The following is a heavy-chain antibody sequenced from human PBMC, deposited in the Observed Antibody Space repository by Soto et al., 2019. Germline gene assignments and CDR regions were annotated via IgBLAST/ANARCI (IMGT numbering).Heavy chain of an antibody. CDR3: PRVAPEYRSTPRCFGF. Sequence: GGSLRLSCAASGSTFGIYAMSWVRQAPGKGLEWVSSISGSGGSIYYAHSVKGRFTISRDKTKNTLDLQMNSLRAEDTAVYHCPRVAPEYRSTPRCFGFSGQGTLVTVSS. CDR2: ISGSGGSI. CDR1: GSTFGIYA. J-gene: IGHJ4*02. V-gene: IGHV3-23*01. D-gene: IGHD6-13*01.